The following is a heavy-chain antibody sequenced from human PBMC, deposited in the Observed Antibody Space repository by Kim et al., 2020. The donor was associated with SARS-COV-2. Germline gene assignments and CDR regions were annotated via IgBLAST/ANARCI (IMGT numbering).Heavy chain of an antibody. CDR1: GFTFSSYA. CDR3: RLTSYKWNDDLKDAFDI. D-gene: IGHD1-1*01. CDR2: ISYDGSNK. Sequence: GGSLRLSCAASGFTFSSYAMHWVRQAPGKGLEWVAVISYDGSNKYYADSVKGRFTITRDTSKNTLYLQMNSLRAEATAVYYSRLTSYKWNDDLKDAFDICGQGTTVTVSS. J-gene: IGHJ3*02. V-gene: IGHV3-30*04.